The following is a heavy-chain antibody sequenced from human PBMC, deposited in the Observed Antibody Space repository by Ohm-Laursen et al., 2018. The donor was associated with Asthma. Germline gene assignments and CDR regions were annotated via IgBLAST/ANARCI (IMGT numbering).Heavy chain of an antibody. CDR1: GFTVGSDY. D-gene: IGHD1-26*01. V-gene: IGHV3-53*01. Sequence: SLRLSCSASGFTVGSDYMTWVRQAPGKGLEWVSAIYSGGTTYYADSVRGRFTTSRDNANDLVYLQMNDLRAEDTALYYCARIGPEWELPGREYSVHHWGQGTLVTVSS. CDR3: ARIGPEWELPGREYSVHH. J-gene: IGHJ1*01. CDR2: IYSGGTT.